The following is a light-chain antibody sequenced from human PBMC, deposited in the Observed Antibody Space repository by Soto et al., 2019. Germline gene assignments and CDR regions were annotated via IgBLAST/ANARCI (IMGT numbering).Light chain of an antibody. CDR2: WAS. Sequence: DIVMTQSPDSLAVSLGERATINCKSSQSILYNSNNRNYLAWYQQKPGQPPKLVISWASTREFGVPDRFSDSGSGTDFTLTISSLQAEDVAVYYCQQHYSTPRTFGQGTRVEIK. CDR1: QSILYNSNNRNY. CDR3: QQHYSTPRT. V-gene: IGKV4-1*01. J-gene: IGKJ1*01.